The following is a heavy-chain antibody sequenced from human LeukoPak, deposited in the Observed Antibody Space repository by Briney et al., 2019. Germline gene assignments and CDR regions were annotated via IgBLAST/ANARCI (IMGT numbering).Heavy chain of an antibody. CDR2: IYYSGNT. V-gene: IGHV4-59*01. Sequence: SETLSLTCTISGGSISGYYWSWLRQPPGKGLEWIGYIYYSGNTYYNPSLKSRVTISLDTSKNQFSLKLNSVTAADTAVYYCASHYGSGSFYSPFDYWDQGTLVTVSS. J-gene: IGHJ4*02. CDR3: ASHYGSGSFYSPFDY. D-gene: IGHD3-10*01. CDR1: GGSISGYY.